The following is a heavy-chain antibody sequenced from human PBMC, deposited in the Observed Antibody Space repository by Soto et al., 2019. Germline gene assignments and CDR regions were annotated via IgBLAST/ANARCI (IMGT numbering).Heavy chain of an antibody. CDR2: IIPIFGTA. Sequence: SVKVSCKASGGTFSSYAISWVRQAPGQGLEWMGGIIPIFGTANYAQKFQGRVTITADESTSTAYMELSSLRSEDPAVYYCARGGISYYDSSGYYWGLLIWGQGTMVTVSS. CDR1: GGTFSSYA. V-gene: IGHV1-69*13. CDR3: ARGGISYYDSSGYYWGLLI. D-gene: IGHD3-22*01. J-gene: IGHJ3*02.